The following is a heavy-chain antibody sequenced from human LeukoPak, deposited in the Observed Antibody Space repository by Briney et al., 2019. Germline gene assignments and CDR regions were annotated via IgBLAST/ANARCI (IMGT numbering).Heavy chain of an antibody. CDR1: GGSFSGYY. J-gene: IGHJ4*02. V-gene: IGHV4-59*01. CDR2: IYYSGST. Sequence: SETLSLTCAVYGGSFSGYYWSWIRQPPGKGLEWIGYIYYSGSTNYNPSLKSRVTISVDTSKNQFSLKLSSVTAADTAVYYCARGSGSSTLDYWGQGTLVTVSS. CDR3: ARGSGSSTLDY. D-gene: IGHD1-26*01.